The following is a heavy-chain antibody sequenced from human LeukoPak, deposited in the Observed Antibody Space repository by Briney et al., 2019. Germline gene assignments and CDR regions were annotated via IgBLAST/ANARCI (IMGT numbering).Heavy chain of an antibody. J-gene: IGHJ3*02. Sequence: GGSLRLSCEASGFTFSICSMNWVRQAPGKGLEWVSSMSANSFSIHYGESVKGRFTISRDNAENSLHLQMNSLRVEDTGIYYCAREAPGGEAFDIWGQGTMVTVSS. D-gene: IGHD3-16*01. CDR3: AREAPGGEAFDI. CDR2: MSANSFSI. V-gene: IGHV3-21*01. CDR1: GFTFSICS.